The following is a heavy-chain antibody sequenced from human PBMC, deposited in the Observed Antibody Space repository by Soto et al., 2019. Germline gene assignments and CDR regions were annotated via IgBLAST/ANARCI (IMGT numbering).Heavy chain of an antibody. Sequence: GESLKISCRAFEYSFTGYWIGWVRQMPEKGLEWMGIIYPDDSDSRYSPSFQGQVTISVDKSISTAYLQWSSLKASDTAMYYCARHGIAVAGWVHGMDVWCQGTTVTVSS. D-gene: IGHD6-19*01. CDR3: ARHGIAVAGWVHGMDV. V-gene: IGHV5-51*01. CDR2: IYPDDSDS. CDR1: EYSFTGYW. J-gene: IGHJ6*02.